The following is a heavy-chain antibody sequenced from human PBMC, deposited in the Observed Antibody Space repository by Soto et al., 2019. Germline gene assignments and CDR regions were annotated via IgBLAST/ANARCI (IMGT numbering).Heavy chain of an antibody. CDR2: ISSSSSTI. CDR3: ARPEYSSSSYGMDV. CDR1: GFTFSSYS. Sequence: GGSLRLSCAASGFTFSSYSMNWVRQAPGKGLEWVSYISSSSSTIYYADSVKGRFTISRDNAKNSLYLQMNSLRDEDAAVYYCARPEYSSSSYGMDVWGQGTKVTVSS. J-gene: IGHJ6*02. D-gene: IGHD6-6*01. V-gene: IGHV3-48*02.